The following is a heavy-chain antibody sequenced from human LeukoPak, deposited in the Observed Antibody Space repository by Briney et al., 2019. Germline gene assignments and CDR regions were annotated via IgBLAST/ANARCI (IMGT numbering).Heavy chain of an antibody. D-gene: IGHD1-26*01. J-gene: IGHJ4*02. V-gene: IGHV3-23*01. CDR1: GFTFSNYA. CDR2: ISSNSDRA. CDR3: AKESPYAVGLWRRVYYFDS. Sequence: GGSLRPSCSASGFTFSNYAMSWVRQAPGKGLEWVSAISSNSDRAYYIDSVKGRFTISGDNSKNTVDLQMNSLRAEDSAIYYCAKESPYAVGLWRRVYYFDSWGQGTLVTV.